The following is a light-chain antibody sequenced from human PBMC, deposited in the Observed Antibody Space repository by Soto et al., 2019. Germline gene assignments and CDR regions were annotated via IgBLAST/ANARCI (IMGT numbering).Light chain of an antibody. CDR1: SGDVGTYDL. CDR2: EAT. CDR3: CSFAGSNSWV. Sequence: QSALTQPASVSGSPGQSITISCTGTSGDVGTYDLVSWYQHHPGAAPKPMIYEATRRPSGISNRFSGSKSGNTASLTISGLQAEDEAAYYCCSFAGSNSWVFGGGTKVTVL. V-gene: IGLV2-23*01. J-gene: IGLJ3*02.